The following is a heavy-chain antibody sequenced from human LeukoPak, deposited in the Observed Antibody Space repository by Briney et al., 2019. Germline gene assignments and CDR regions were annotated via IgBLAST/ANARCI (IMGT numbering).Heavy chain of an antibody. CDR3: ARGISGRTMVRGVIHYYYMDV. D-gene: IGHD3-10*01. V-gene: IGHV4-38-2*01. CDR2: IYHSGST. J-gene: IGHJ6*03. Sequence: SETLSLTCAVSGYSISSGYYWGWIRQPPGKGLEWIGSIYHSGSTYYNPSLKSRATISVDTSKNQFSLKLSSVTAADTAVYYCARGISGRTMVRGVIHYYYMDVWGKGTTVTVSS. CDR1: GYSISSGYY.